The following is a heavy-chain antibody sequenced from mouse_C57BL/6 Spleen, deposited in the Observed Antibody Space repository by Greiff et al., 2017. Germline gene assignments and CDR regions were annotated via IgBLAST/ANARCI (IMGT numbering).Heavy chain of an antibody. V-gene: IGHV1-15*01. J-gene: IGHJ2*01. D-gene: IGHD2-1*01. CDR2: IDPETGGT. CDR3: TRFLLN. Sequence: LVESGAELVRPGASVTLSCKASGYTFTDYEMHWVKQTPVHGLEWIGAIDPETGGTAYNQKFKGKAILTADKSSSTAYMELRSLTSEDSAVYYCTRFLLNWGQGTTLTVSS. CDR1: GYTFTDYE.